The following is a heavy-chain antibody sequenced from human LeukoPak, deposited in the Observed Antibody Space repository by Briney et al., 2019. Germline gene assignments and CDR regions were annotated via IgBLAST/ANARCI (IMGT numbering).Heavy chain of an antibody. J-gene: IGHJ4*02. V-gene: IGHV3-21*01. CDR3: VRGSYGAYDY. D-gene: IGHD4-17*01. CDR2: ISSDSNYI. Sequence: GGSLRLSCAASGFAFSSYSMNWVRQAPGKGLEWVSSISSDSNYIYYADAVHGRFTVSRDNAKYSLYLQMNSLRAEDTAVYYCVRGSYGAYDYWGQGSLVTVSS. CDR1: GFAFSSYS.